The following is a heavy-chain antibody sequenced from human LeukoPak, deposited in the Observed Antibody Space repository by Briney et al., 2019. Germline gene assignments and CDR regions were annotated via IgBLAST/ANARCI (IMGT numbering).Heavy chain of an antibody. V-gene: IGHV4-31*03. CDR2: IYYSGST. CDR1: GGSISSGGYY. J-gene: IGHJ6*04. D-gene: IGHD3-10*01. CDR3: ARPMVRGVIGHYYGMDV. Sequence: SETLSLTCTVSGGSISSGGYYWSWIRQHPGKGLEWIGYIYYSGSTYYNPSLKSRVTISVDTSKNRFSLKLSSVTAADTAVYYCARPMVRGVIGHYYGMDVWGKGTTVTVSS.